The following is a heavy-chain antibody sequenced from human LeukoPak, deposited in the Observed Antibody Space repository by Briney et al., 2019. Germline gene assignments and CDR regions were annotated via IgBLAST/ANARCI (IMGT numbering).Heavy chain of an antibody. CDR1: GFTFSGSA. Sequence: GGSLRLSCAASGFTFSGSAMHWVRQASGKGLEWVGRIRAKANNYATAYAASVKGRFTISRDDSKNTAYLQMNSLKTEDTAVYYCTTVTAPDYWGQGTLVTVSS. J-gene: IGHJ4*02. CDR3: TTVTAPDY. CDR2: IRAKANNYAT. V-gene: IGHV3-73*01. D-gene: IGHD5-18*01.